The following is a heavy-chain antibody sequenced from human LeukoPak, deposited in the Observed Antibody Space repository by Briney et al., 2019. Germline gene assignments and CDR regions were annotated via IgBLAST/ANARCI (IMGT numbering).Heavy chain of an antibody. D-gene: IGHD5-18*01. J-gene: IGHJ6*02. V-gene: IGHV4-59*01. Sequence: SETLSLTCTVSGGSISSYYWSWIRQPPGKGLEWIGYIYYSGSTNYNPSLKSRVTISVDTSKNQFSLKLSSVTAADTAMYYCARALTWIQLSYGMDVWGQGTTVTVSS. CDR1: GGSISSYY. CDR2: IYYSGST. CDR3: ARALTWIQLSYGMDV.